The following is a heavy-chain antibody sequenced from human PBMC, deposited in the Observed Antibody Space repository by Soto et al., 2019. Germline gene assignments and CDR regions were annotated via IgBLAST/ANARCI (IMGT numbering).Heavy chain of an antibody. J-gene: IGHJ6*02. CDR3: ARDSVVPAAKSRYYYYGMDV. D-gene: IGHD2-2*01. CDR2: IYKSGST. V-gene: IGHV4-31*03. CDR1: GGSISSGCYY. Sequence: QVQLQESGPGLVKPSQTLSLTCTVSGGSISSGCYYWSWIRQHPGKDLEGIGYIYKSGSTYYNPSLKCRVTISVDTSKSQFSLKLSSVTAADTAVYYCARDSVVPAAKSRYYYYGMDVWGQGTTVTVSS.